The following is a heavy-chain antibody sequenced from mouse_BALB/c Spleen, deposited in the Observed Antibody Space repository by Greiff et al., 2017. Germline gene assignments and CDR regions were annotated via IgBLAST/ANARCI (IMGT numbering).Heavy chain of an antibody. D-gene: IGHD2-3*01. Sequence: QVQLQQSGAELARPGASVKLSCKASGYTFTSYWMQWVKQRPGQGLEWIGAIYPGDGDTRYTQKFKGKATLTADKSSSTAYMQLSSLASEDSAVYYCARWRDVYAMDYWGQGTSVTVSS. V-gene: IGHV1-87*01. J-gene: IGHJ4*01. CDR3: ARWRDVYAMDY. CDR2: IYPGDGDT. CDR1: GYTFTSYW.